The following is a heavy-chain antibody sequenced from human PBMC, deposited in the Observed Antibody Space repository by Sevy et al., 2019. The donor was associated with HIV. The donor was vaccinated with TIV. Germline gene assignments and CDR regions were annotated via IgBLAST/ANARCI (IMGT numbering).Heavy chain of an antibody. CDR2: ISSSGSTI. V-gene: IGHV3-11*01. J-gene: IGHJ6*02. CDR3: ARMGVPAAMLRWGGYDGGAPRKDYYYYGMDV. CDR1: GFTFSDYY. Sequence: GGSLRLSCAASGFTFSDYYMSWIRQAPGKGLEWVSYISSSGSTIYYADSVKGRFTISRDNAKNSLYLQMNSLRAEDTAVYYCARMGVPAAMLRWGGYDGGAPRKDYYYYGMDVWGQGTTVTVSS. D-gene: IGHD2-2*01.